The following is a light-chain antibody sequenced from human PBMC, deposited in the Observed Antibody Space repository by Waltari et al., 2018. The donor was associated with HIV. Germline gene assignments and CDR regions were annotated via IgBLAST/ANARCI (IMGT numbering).Light chain of an antibody. Sequence: EIVMTQSPATLSVSPGARATLSCRTSPSVSKILAWYQQKPGQAPRLLIYDASTRATGIPARCSGSGYGTVFTLTVSSLQTDDFAVYYCQQNDNWPPGTFGPGTRVEVK. CDR3: QQNDNWPPGT. V-gene: IGKV3-15*01. CDR2: DAS. CDR1: PSVSKI. J-gene: IGKJ3*01.